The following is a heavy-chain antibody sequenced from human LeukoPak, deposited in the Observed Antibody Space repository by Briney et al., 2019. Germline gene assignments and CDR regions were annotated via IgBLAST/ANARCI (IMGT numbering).Heavy chain of an antibody. CDR2: INPSGGST. D-gene: IGHD2-2*01. V-gene: IGHV1-46*01. J-gene: IGHJ6*02. CDR1: GYTFTSYY. CDR3: AKTNTQEYCSRTSPCGMDV. Sequence: ASVKVSCKAPGYTFTSYYMHWVRQAPGQGLEWMGIINPSGGSTSYAEKFQGRVTMTRDTSTSTVYMELSSLRSEDTAVYYCAKTNTQEYCSRTSPCGMDVWGPGTTVTVSS.